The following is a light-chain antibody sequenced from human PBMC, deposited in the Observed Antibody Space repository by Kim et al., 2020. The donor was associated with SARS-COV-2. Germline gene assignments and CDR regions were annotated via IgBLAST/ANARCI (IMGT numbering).Light chain of an antibody. CDR1: QNIATY. CDR2: DAS. V-gene: IGKV3-11*01. J-gene: IGKJ4*01. Sequence: PGERATLSCRVSQNIATYLAWYQQRPGQAPRLLVFDASNRATGVPDRFSGSGSGTDFTLTISSLEPEDFSIYYCQQRNSWPPAVTFGGGTKVDIK. CDR3: QQRNSWPPAVT.